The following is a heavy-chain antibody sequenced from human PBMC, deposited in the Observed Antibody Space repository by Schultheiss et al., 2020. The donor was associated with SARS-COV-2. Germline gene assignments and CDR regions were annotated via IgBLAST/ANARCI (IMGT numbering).Heavy chain of an antibody. CDR2: IWYDGSNK. J-gene: IGHJ4*02. V-gene: IGHV3-33*01. CDR3: ARGVHGSYLYYFDY. D-gene: IGHD1-26*01. CDR1: GFTFSSYG. Sequence: GESLKISCAASGFTFSSYGMHWVRQAPGKGLEWVAVIWYDGSNKYYADSVKGRFTISRDNSKNTLYLQMNSLRAEDTAVYYCARGVHGSYLYYFDYWGQGTLVTVSS.